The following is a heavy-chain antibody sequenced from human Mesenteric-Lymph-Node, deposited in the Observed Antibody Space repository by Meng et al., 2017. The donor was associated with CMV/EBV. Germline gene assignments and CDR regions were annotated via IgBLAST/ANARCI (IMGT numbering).Heavy chain of an antibody. V-gene: IGHV3-30-3*01. J-gene: IGHJ4*02. D-gene: IGHD3-3*01. CDR1: AFTFSSYA. Sequence: GGSLRLSCAGSAFTFSSYAMHWVRQAPGKGLEWVAVISYDGNGKFYGDSVKGRFIISRDNSKNTVFLQMNSLTPDDMAVYYCAREGPSRSGYFDFWGQGTLVTVSS. CDR3: AREGPSRSGYFDF. CDR2: ISYDGNGK.